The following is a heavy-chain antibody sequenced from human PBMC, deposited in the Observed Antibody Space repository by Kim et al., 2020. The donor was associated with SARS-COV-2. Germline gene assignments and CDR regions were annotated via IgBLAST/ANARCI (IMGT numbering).Heavy chain of an antibody. CDR3: AGERAPTIFGVVINYYGMDV. Sequence: SETLSLTCAVYGGSFSGYYWSWIRQPPGKGLEWIGEINHSGSTNYNPSLKSRVTISVDTSKNQFSLKLSSVTAADTAVYYCAGERAPTIFGVVINYYGMDVWGQGTTVTVSS. J-gene: IGHJ6*02. V-gene: IGHV4-34*01. D-gene: IGHD3-3*01. CDR1: GGSFSGYY. CDR2: INHSGST.